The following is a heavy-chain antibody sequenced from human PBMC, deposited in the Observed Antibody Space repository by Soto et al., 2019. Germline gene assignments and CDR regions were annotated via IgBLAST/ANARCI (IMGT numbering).Heavy chain of an antibody. CDR2: IKHDGSEE. CDR3: VRDWDV. V-gene: IGHV3-7*01. Sequence: EEPLVESGGGLVQPGGSLRLSCGASRLTFSGYWMSWVRQAPGKGLEWVANIKHDGSEEHYVDSVKGRFTISRDDAKNSVYLQMNSLRADDTAVYHCVRDWDVWGKGTTVTVSS. CDR1: RLTFSGYW. J-gene: IGHJ6*04.